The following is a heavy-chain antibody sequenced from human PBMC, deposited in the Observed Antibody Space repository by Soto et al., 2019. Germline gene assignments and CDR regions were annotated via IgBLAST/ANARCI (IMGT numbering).Heavy chain of an antibody. CDR3: AREGLLWFGELIRNYYNFALDV. V-gene: IGHV3-30-3*01. D-gene: IGHD3-10*01. J-gene: IGHJ6*02. CDR1: GFTFSSYA. Sequence: GGSLRLSCAASGFTFSSYAMHWVRQAPGKGLEWVAVISYDGSNKYYADSVKGRFTISRDNSKNTLYLQMNSLRAEDTAVYYCAREGLLWFGELIRNYYNFALDVWGQGTTVTVSS. CDR2: ISYDGSNK.